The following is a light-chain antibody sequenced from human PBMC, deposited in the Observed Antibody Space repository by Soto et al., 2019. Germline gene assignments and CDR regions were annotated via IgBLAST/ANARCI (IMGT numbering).Light chain of an antibody. J-gene: IGKJ5*01. CDR3: KQYNNGPPVT. V-gene: IGKV3-15*01. CDR2: GAS. Sequence: EIVMTQSPATLSVSPGERATLSCRASQSVSSNLAWYQQKPGQAPRLLIYGASTRATGIPARFSGSGSGTECNLTISSLQSEDFAVFYCKQYNNGPPVTFGQGTRLEIK. CDR1: QSVSSN.